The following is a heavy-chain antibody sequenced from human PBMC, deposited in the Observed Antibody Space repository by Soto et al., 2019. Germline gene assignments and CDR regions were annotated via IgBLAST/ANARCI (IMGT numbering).Heavy chain of an antibody. J-gene: IGHJ6*02. D-gene: IGHD2-2*01. V-gene: IGHV3-23*01. Sequence: GGSLRLSCAASGFTFSSYAMSWVRQAPGKGLEWVSAISGSGGSTYYADSVKGRFTISRDNSKNTLYLQMNSLRAEDTAVYYCAKGRSYCSSTSCYFYYYGMDVWGQGTTVTVSS. CDR2: ISGSGGST. CDR1: GFTFSSYA. CDR3: AKGRSYCSSTSCYFYYYGMDV.